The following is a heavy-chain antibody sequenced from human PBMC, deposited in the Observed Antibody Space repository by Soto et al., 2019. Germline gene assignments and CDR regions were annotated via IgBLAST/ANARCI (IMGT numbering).Heavy chain of an antibody. CDR2: IRYNGSNT. J-gene: IGHJ4*02. V-gene: IGHV3-23*01. CDR1: GFTFSGYA. D-gene: IGHD2-2*03. CDR3: ARDGSLPYSNSKYYFDY. Sequence: GGPLRLSCAASGFTFSGYAMSWVRQAPGKGLEWVAAIRYNGSNTYYADSVKGRFTISRGNSKHTLYLQMNSLRAEDTAVYYCARDGSLPYSNSKYYFDYWGQGTLVTVS.